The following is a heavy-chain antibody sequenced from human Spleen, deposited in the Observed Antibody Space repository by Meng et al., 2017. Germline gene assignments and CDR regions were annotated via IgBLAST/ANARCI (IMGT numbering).Heavy chain of an antibody. Sequence: QVHPVQSGPEVKKPGASVKLSCKASDYTFTGYGVSWVRQAPGQGLEWMAWLGAHDGDTSHAPKFQGRVTVSADRPTATAYMELRSLRSDDTAVYYCARGTPGRSYSDYWGQGTLVTVSS. CDR3: ARGTPGRSYSDY. J-gene: IGHJ4*02. CDR1: DYTFTGYG. D-gene: IGHD3-10*01. CDR2: LGAHDGDT. V-gene: IGHV1-18*01.